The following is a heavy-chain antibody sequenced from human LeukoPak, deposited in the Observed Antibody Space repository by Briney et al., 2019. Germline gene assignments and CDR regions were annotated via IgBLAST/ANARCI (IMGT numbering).Heavy chain of an antibody. V-gene: IGHV3-53*01. D-gene: IGHD5-18*01. CDR3: AREDRGYPDPFDI. CDR1: GHTVRSNY. J-gene: IGHJ3*02. CDR2: IHSGGST. Sequence: PGRSLRLSCAASGHTVRSNYMRWVRQAPAKGLEWVPAIHSGGSTYYADSVKGRFTISRDNSKNTLYLQMNSLRAEATTVYYCAREDRGYPDPFDIWGQATMVTVSS.